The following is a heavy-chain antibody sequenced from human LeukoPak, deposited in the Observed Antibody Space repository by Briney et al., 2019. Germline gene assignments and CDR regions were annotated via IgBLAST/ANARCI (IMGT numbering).Heavy chain of an antibody. D-gene: IGHD3-22*01. CDR3: ARGLRDEERHYGYYYMDV. Sequence: PSDTLSLTCTVSGDSVSGYYGSWIRQPPGKGLEWIGYFYTSANTNYNPSLKSRVTMSVDTSKNQFSLNYTSVTAADTAVYYCARGLRDEERHYGYYYMDVWGKGTTVTVSS. J-gene: IGHJ6*03. CDR2: FYTSANT. CDR1: GDSVSGYY. V-gene: IGHV4-4*09.